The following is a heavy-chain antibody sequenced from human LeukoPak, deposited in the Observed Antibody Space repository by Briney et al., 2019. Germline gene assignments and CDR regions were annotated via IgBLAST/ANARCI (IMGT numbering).Heavy chain of an antibody. D-gene: IGHD4-17*01. Sequence: PGGSLRLSCAASGFTFSSYWMSWVRQAPGKGLEWVANIKQDGSEKYYVDSVKGRFTISRDNAKNSLYLQMNSLRAEDTAVYYCARPDGFYGDYGYFWGQGTLVTVSS. V-gene: IGHV3-7*01. CDR3: ARPDGFYGDYGYF. J-gene: IGHJ4*02. CDR1: GFTFSSYW. CDR2: IKQDGSEK.